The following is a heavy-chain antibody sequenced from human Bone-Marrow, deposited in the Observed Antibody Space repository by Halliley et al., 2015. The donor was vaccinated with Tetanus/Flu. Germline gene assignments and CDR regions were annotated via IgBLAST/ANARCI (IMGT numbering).Heavy chain of an antibody. CDR1: GVTVSNNY. CDR2: MYSGGGT. Sequence: SLRLSCVASGVTVSNNYMSWVRQAPGKGLEWLSVMYSGGGTRYADSVRGRFTISRDNSKNTVYLQMNNLRVEDTAVYYCARNQPVTTLGYWGQGTLVTVSS. J-gene: IGHJ4*02. CDR3: ARNQPVTTLGY. D-gene: IGHD4-4*01. V-gene: IGHV3-53*01.